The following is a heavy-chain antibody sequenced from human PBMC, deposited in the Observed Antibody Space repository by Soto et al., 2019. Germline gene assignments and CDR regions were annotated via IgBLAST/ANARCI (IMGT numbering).Heavy chain of an antibody. CDR2: IYYIGST. CDR3: ARGDRSSRGDIAY. Sequence: SETLSLTCTVSAGSVSSGDYYWSWIRQPPGRGLEWIGYIYYIGSTNYNPYLKSRVTISVDKSKNQLSLKLSSVTAADTAVYYCARGDRSSRGDIAYWGHGPQLPVS. V-gene: IGHV4-61*08. D-gene: IGHD5-18*01. J-gene: IGHJ4*01. CDR1: AGSVSSGDYY.